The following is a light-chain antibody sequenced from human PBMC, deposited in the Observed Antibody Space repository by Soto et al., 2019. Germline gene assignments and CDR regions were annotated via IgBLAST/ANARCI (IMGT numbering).Light chain of an antibody. CDR2: DAS. J-gene: IGKJ1*01. V-gene: IGKV3-11*01. CDR3: QQRSNWPPM. Sequence: EIVLTQSPATLSLSPGERATLSCRASQSVSSYLAWYQQXXXXAPRLLIYDASNRATGIPARFSGSGSGTDFTLTISSLEPEDFAVYYCQQRSNWPPMFGQGTKVEIK. CDR1: QSVSSY.